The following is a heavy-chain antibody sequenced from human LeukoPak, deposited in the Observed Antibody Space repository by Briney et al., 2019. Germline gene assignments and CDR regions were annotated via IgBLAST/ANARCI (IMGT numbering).Heavy chain of an antibody. CDR2: IIPIFGTA. CDR3: ASPSVGATYFDY. J-gene: IGHJ4*02. V-gene: IGHV1-69*05. D-gene: IGHD1-26*01. Sequence: RQAPGXXLEWMGGIIPIFGTANYAQKFQGRVTITTDESTSTAYMELSSLRSEDTAVYYCASPSVGATYFDYWGQGTLVTVSS.